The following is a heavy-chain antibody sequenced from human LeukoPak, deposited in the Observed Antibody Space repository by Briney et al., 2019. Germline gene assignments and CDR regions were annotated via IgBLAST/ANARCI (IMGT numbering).Heavy chain of an antibody. V-gene: IGHV3-23*01. J-gene: IGHJ5*02. CDR2: ISGSGGST. Sequence: QPGGSLRLSCAASGFTFSTYAMSWVRQAPGKGLEWVSAISGSGGSTYYADSVKGRFTISRDKSKNTLYLQMNSLRAEDTAVYYCAKDVAYSGSYYSWFDPWGQGTLVTVSS. D-gene: IGHD1-26*01. CDR3: AKDVAYSGSYYSWFDP. CDR1: GFTFSTYA.